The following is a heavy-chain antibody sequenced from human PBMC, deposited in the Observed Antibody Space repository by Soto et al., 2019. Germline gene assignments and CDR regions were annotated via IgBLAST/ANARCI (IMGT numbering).Heavy chain of an antibody. J-gene: IGHJ4*02. CDR2: IYYSGST. D-gene: IGHD3-16*02. Sequence: SETLSLTCTVSGGSISSYYWSWIRQPPGKGLEWIGSIYYSGSTNYNPSLKSRVTISVDTSKNQFSLKLNSVTAADTAVYYCARGDDYVWWSYRFDYWGQGALVTVSS. CDR1: GGSISSYY. V-gene: IGHV4-59*01. CDR3: ARGDDYVWWSYRFDY.